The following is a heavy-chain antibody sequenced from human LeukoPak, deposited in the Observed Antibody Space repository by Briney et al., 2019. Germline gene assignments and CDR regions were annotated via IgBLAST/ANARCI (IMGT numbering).Heavy chain of an antibody. CDR3: ARVSGSYRWYFDY. Sequence: SQTLSLTCTVSGGSISSGSYYWSWIRQPAGKGLEWIGRIYTSGSTNYNPSLKSRVTIPVDTSKNQFSLKLSSVTAADTAVYYCARVSGSYRWYFDYWGQGTLVTVSS. V-gene: IGHV4-61*02. J-gene: IGHJ4*02. CDR1: GGSISSGSYY. D-gene: IGHD1-26*01. CDR2: IYTSGST.